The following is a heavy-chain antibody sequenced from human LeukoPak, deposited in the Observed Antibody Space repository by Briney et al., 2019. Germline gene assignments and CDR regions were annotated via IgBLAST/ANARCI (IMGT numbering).Heavy chain of an antibody. J-gene: IGHJ5*02. Sequence: PGGSLRLSCAASGFTFSSYSMNWVRQAPGKGLEWVSSISSSSSYIYYADSVKGQFTISRDNSKNTLYLQMNSLRAEDTAIYYCARDSCSGGSCFPLDPWGQGTLVTVSS. CDR1: GFTFSSYS. V-gene: IGHV3-21*01. CDR3: ARDSCSGGSCFPLDP. CDR2: ISSSSSYI. D-gene: IGHD2-15*01.